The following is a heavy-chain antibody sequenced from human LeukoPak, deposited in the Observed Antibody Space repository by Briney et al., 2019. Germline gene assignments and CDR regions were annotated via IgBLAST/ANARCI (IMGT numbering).Heavy chain of an antibody. CDR3: ARGNLNWNYLPYYYGMDV. CDR1: GGSISSYY. CDR2: IYYSGST. J-gene: IGHJ6*02. Sequence: SETLSLTCTASGGSISSYYWSWIRQPPGKGLEWIGYIYYSGSTNYNPSLKSRVTISVDTSKNQFSLKLSSVTAADTAVYYCARGNLNWNYLPYYYGMDVWGQGTTVTVSS. V-gene: IGHV4-59*01. D-gene: IGHD1-7*01.